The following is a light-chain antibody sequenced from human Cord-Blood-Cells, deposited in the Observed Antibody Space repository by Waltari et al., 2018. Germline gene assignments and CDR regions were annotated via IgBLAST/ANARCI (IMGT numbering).Light chain of an antibody. Sequence: DIQMNQSPSTRSASVGGRVTITCRASQSISSWLAWYQQKPGKAPKLLIYKASSLESGVPSRFSGSGSGTEFTLTISSLQPDDFATYYCQQYNSYWTFGQGTKVEIK. CDR2: KAS. CDR3: QQYNSYWT. V-gene: IGKV1-5*03. CDR1: QSISSW. J-gene: IGKJ1*01.